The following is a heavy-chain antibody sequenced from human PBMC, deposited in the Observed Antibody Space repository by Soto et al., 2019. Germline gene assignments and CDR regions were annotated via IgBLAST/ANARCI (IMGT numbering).Heavy chain of an antibody. D-gene: IGHD2-21*01. CDR3: ARDFYPVAYFFDY. J-gene: IGHJ4*02. V-gene: IGHV1-18*04. Sequence: ASVNVSCQSSGCTFTNHGMSWVRQAPGQGLEWVGWVSGYNDKTKSAQKFQGRVTMTTDTSTSTAYMELRSLRSDDTAVYYCARDFYPVAYFFDYWGQGTLVTVSS. CDR2: VSGYNDKT. CDR1: GCTFTNHG.